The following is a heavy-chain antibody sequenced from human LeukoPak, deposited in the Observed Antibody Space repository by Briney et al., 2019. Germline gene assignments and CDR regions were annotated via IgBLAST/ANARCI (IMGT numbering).Heavy chain of an antibody. CDR2: INSAGSCT. V-gene: IGHV3-74*01. J-gene: IGHJ4*02. CDR1: AFTFSNHR. CDR3: VRESYGSGIYFDY. Sequence: GVALRLSSAASAFTFSNHRLHRVRQALGQAVVPVSRINSAGSCTTSAGSVKRRFTLSRDNAKNTLFLQTNSLRAEDTAVYYCVRESYGSGIYFDYWGQGTLVTVYS. D-gene: IGHD3-10*01.